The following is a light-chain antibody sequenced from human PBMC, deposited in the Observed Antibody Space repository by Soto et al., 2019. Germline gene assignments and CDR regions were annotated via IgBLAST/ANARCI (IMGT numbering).Light chain of an antibody. V-gene: IGLV2-8*01. J-gene: IGLJ1*01. CDR1: SSDVGGYDY. CDR3: SSFAGSDSYA. CDR2: EVT. Sequence: QSVLTQPATASGSPGQSVTISCTGTSSDVGGYDYVSWYQQHPDKAPKLIIYEVTKRPSGVPDRFSGSKSGNTASLTVSELQAEDEADYYCSSFAGSDSYAFGSGTKVTV.